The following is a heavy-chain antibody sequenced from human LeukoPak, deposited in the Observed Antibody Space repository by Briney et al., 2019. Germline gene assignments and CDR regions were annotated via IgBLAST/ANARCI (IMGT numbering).Heavy chain of an antibody. Sequence: GGTLRLSCAASGFTFSSYGMSWVRQAPGKGLQWVSAISGSGGSTYYADSVKGRFTISRDNSKNTLYLQMNSLRAEDTAVYYCAKEDFAEMATIFDYWGQGTLVTVSS. D-gene: IGHD5-24*01. CDR3: AKEDFAEMATIFDY. J-gene: IGHJ4*02. CDR2: ISGSGGST. CDR1: GFTFSSYG. V-gene: IGHV3-23*01.